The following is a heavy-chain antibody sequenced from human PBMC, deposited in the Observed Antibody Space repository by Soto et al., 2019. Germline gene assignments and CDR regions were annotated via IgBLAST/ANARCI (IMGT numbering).Heavy chain of an antibody. CDR1: GFTFSSYA. J-gene: IGHJ4*01. CDR3: AKEFGGPPDYFDY. CDR2: ISGSGGTT. V-gene: IGHV3-23*01. D-gene: IGHD3-16*01. Sequence: SLRLSCAASGFTFSSYAMSWVRQAPTKGLEWVAAISGSGGTTLYADSLKGRFTISRDNSKNTLYLQVNSLRGEDTARYYCAKEFGGPPDYFDYWGQGTLVTVS.